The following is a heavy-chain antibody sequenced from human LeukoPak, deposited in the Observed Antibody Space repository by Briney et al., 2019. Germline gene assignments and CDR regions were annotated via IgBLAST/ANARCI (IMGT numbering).Heavy chain of an antibody. Sequence: GRSLRLSCAASGFTFSSYAMHWVRQAPGKGLEWVAVISYDGSNKYYADSVKGRFTISRDNSKNTLYLQMNSLRAGDTAVYYCARDDGGVITMWYFDYWGQGTLVTVSS. CDR1: GFTFSSYA. CDR3: ARDDGGVITMWYFDY. CDR2: ISYDGSNK. D-gene: IGHD3-10*02. J-gene: IGHJ4*02. V-gene: IGHV3-30-3*01.